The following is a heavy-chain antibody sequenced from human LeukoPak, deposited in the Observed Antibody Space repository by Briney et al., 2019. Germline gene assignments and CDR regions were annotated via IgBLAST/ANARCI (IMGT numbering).Heavy chain of an antibody. D-gene: IGHD3-22*01. CDR1: GYTFTSYY. Sequence: GASVKVSCKASGYTFTSYYMHWVRQAPGQGVEWMGIINPSGGSTSYAQKFQGRVTMTRDTSTSTVYMELSSLRSEDTAVYYCARSRYYDSSGYYRRKYYYYGMDVWGQGTTVTVSS. J-gene: IGHJ6*02. CDR2: INPSGGST. CDR3: ARSRYYDSSGYYRRKYYYYGMDV. V-gene: IGHV1-46*01.